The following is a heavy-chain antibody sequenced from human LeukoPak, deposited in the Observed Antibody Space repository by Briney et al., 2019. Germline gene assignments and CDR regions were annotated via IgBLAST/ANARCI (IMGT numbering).Heavy chain of an antibody. CDR2: IYYSGST. V-gene: IGHV4-39*01. D-gene: IGHD3-10*01. Sequence: ASETPSLTCTVSGGSISSSSYYWGWIRQPPGKGLEWIGSIYYSGSTYYNPSLKSRVTISVDTSKNQFSLKLSSVTAADTAVYYCARQVKGQWFGELLFYYYYMDVWGKGTTVTISS. CDR1: GGSISSSSYY. CDR3: ARQVKGQWFGELLFYYYYMDV. J-gene: IGHJ6*03.